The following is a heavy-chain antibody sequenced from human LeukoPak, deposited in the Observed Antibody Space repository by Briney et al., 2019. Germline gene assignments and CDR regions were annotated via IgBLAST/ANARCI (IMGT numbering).Heavy chain of an antibody. CDR2: ISSTSSYI. CDR3: ARDMYGSGRTGSVDF. J-gene: IGHJ4*02. Sequence: KPGGSLRLSCAASGFTFSSYMNWVRKAPGKGLGWVSSISSTSSYIYYADSVKGRLTISRDNAKNSLYLQMNSLRAEDTAVYYCARDMYGSGRTGSVDFWGQGTLVTVSS. D-gene: IGHD3-10*01. CDR1: GFTFSSY. V-gene: IGHV3-21*01.